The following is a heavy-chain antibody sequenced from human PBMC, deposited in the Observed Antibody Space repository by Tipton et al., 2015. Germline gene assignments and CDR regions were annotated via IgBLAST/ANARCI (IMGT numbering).Heavy chain of an antibody. V-gene: IGHV4-31*03. CDR2: IYYSGGS. CDR3: AGGGWSLGC. D-gene: IGHD2-15*01. Sequence: TLSLTCTVSGGSINSNGHYWTWIRQHPRKGLEWIGYIYYSGGSCYSPSLKSRVTISVDTSKSQFSLKLTSVTAPDTAVYYCAGGGWSLGCGGEGTLVTVSS. J-gene: IGHJ4*02. CDR1: GGSINSNGHY.